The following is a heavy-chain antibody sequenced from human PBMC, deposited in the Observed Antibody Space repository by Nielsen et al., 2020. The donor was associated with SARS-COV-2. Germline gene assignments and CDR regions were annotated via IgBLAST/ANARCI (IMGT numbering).Heavy chain of an antibody. Sequence: SETLSLTCTVSGGSISSYYWSWIRQPPGKGLEWIGYIYYSGSTNYNPSLKSRVTISVDTSKNQFSLKLSSVTAADTAVYYCARRITMVRGLGFDPWGQGTLVTVSS. J-gene: IGHJ5*02. D-gene: IGHD3-10*01. V-gene: IGHV4-59*08. CDR1: GGSISSYY. CDR3: ARRITMVRGLGFDP. CDR2: IYYSGST.